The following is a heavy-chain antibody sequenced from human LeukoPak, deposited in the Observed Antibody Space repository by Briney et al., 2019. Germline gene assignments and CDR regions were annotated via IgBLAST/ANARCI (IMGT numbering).Heavy chain of an antibody. Sequence: SETLSLTCTVSGGSISIYYWSWIRQPPGKGLEWIGYIYYSGSTNYNPSLKSRVTISVDTSKNQFSLKLSSVTAADTAVYYCAGVAVARFDIWGQGTMVTVSS. V-gene: IGHV4-59*01. CDR2: IYYSGST. D-gene: IGHD6-19*01. CDR1: GGSISIYY. J-gene: IGHJ3*02. CDR3: AGVAVARFDI.